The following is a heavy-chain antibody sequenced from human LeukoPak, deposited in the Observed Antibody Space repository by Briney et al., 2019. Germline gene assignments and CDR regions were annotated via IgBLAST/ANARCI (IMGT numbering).Heavy chain of an antibody. CDR1: GFTFSNYV. J-gene: IGHJ4*02. D-gene: IGHD3-22*01. Sequence: GGSLRLSCAASGFTFSNYVMSWVRQAPGKGLEWVSLISRSADNTYYADSVEGRFTISRDDSKNTLYLQMSSLRAEDTAVYYCAKDRGDSGGYPLFDYWGQGTLVTVSS. CDR2: ISRSADNT. V-gene: IGHV3-23*01. CDR3: AKDRGDSGGYPLFDY.